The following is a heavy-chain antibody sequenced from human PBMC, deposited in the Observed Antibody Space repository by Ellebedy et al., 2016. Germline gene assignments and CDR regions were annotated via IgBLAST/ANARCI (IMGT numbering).Heavy chain of an antibody. CDR3: ARIMSYYDILTGYSSYYYYGMDV. CDR2: INTDGSST. D-gene: IGHD3-9*01. CDR1: GFTFSNHW. J-gene: IGHJ6*02. V-gene: IGHV3-74*01. Sequence: GESLKISCAASGFTFSNHWMHWVRQGPGKGLVWVSRINTDGSSTTHADAVKGRFTISRDNAKNTLYLQMNSLRAEDTAVYYCARIMSYYDILTGYSSYYYYGMDVWGQGTTVTVSS.